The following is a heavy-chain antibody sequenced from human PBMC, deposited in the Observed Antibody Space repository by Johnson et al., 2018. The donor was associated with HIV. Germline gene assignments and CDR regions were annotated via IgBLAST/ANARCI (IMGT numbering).Heavy chain of an antibody. CDR2: IYSGGST. D-gene: IGHD3-16*01. J-gene: IGHJ3*02. CDR1: GFTVSSNY. Sequence: VQLVESGGGLIQPGGSLRLSCAASGFTVSSNYMSWVRQAPGKGLECVSVIYSGGSTYYADYVKARFTISRDNSKKTLYLQMNSLIPEDTAVYYCAREVYAHDAFDIWGQGTMVTVSS. V-gene: IGHV3-66*03. CDR3: AREVYAHDAFDI.